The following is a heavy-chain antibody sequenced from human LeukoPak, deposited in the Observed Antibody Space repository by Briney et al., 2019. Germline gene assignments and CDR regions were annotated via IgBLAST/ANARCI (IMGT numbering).Heavy chain of an antibody. CDR3: ARGATMVRGVIITSSNWFDP. D-gene: IGHD3-10*01. Sequence: SETLSLTCTVSGYSISSGYYWGWIRQPPGKGLEWIGSIYHSGRTYYNPSLKSRVTISVDTSKNQFSLKLSPVTAADTAVYYCARGATMVRGVIITSSNWFDPWGQGTLVTVSS. V-gene: IGHV4-38-2*02. J-gene: IGHJ5*02. CDR2: IYHSGRT. CDR1: GYSISSGYY.